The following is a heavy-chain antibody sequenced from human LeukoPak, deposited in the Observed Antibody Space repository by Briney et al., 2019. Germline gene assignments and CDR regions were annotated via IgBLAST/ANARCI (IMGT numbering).Heavy chain of an antibody. V-gene: IGHV3-30*18. CDR2: ISYDGSNK. J-gene: IGHJ6*02. D-gene: IGHD2-21*01. Sequence: GGSLRLSCAPSGLTFSSYGMHWVRPAPGKGLEWVAVISYDGSNKYYTDSVKGRFTICGGNSKNTLYLQMNSLRAEDAAVYYCEKGILPYHYYGMDVWVQGTLVTVS. CDR3: EKGILPYHYYGMDV. CDR1: GLTFSSYG.